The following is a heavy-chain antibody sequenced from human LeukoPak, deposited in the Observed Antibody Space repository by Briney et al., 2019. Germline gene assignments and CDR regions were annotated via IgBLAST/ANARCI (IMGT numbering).Heavy chain of an antibody. CDR3: AKLEREGYFDY. CDR1: GFTFSSYA. J-gene: IGHJ4*02. V-gene: IGHV3-23*01. CDR2: ISGSGGST. D-gene: IGHD5-24*01. Sequence: GSLRLSCAASGFTFSSYAMSWVRQAPGKGLEWVSAISGSGGSTYYADSVRGRFTISRDNSKNTLSLQMNSLRAEDTAIYYCAKLEREGYFDYWGQGTLVTVSS.